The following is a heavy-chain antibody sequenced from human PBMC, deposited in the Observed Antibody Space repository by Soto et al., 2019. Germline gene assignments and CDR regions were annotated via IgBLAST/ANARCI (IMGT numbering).Heavy chain of an antibody. Sequence: QVYLVQSGAEVRRPGASVKVSCTAFGYILTGYSLHWVRQAPGQGLEWLGWIDPNSGATNSAEKFHGRVSMTRDTAISARLLEFRSLRIDDTAIDYWALCDGSPQDIAFRFGKDVWGQGTT. CDR2: IDPNSGAT. CDR3: ALCDGSPQDIAFRFGKDV. CDR1: GYILTGYS. J-gene: IGHJ6*02. V-gene: IGHV1-2*02. D-gene: IGHD2-15*01.